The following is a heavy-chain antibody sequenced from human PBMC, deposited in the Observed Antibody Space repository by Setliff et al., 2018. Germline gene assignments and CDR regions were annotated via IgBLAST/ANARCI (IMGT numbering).Heavy chain of an antibody. CDR2: SIPILKTA. CDR1: GDTFSASG. J-gene: IGHJ4*02. V-gene: IGHV1-69*11. D-gene: IGHD3-3*01. Sequence: GASVKVSCKASGDTFSASGITWVRQAPGEGLEWVGRSIPILKTANYAQKFQGRVTLSVDDSATTAYMDLRSLKLEDTAVYFCARELRSPFWHIDSWGQGTQVTVSS. CDR3: ARELRSPFWHIDS.